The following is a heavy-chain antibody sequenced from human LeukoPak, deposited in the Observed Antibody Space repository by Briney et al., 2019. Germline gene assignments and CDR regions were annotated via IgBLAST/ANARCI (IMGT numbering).Heavy chain of an antibody. CDR1: GYSINNGYY. CDR2: IYHSGST. V-gene: IGHV4-38-2*02. Sequence: SETLSLTCTVSGYSINNGYYWGWIRQPPGKGLEWIGSIYHSGSTYYKPSLKSRVTISVDTSKNQFSLKLSSVTAADTAVYYCARVGMRYYYDSSGFSWGQGTLVTVSS. D-gene: IGHD3-22*01. J-gene: IGHJ4*02. CDR3: ARVGMRYYYDSSGFS.